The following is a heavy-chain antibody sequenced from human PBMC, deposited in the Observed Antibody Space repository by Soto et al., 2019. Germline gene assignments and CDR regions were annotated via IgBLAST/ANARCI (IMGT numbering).Heavy chain of an antibody. D-gene: IGHD5-18*01. V-gene: IGHV3-48*01. J-gene: IGHJ4*02. Sequence: GGSLRLSCAASEFTFSSYSMNWVRQAPGKGLEWVSYIISSSGTIYYADSVKGRFTISRDNAKNSLYLQMNSLRAEDTAVYYCARGGYSHGFEFDYRGQGTLDTVSS. CDR1: EFTFSSYS. CDR2: IISSSGTI. CDR3: ARGGYSHGFEFDY.